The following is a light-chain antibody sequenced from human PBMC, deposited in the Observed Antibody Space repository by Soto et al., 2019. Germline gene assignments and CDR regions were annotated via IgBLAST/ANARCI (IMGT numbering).Light chain of an antibody. J-gene: IGKJ2*01. V-gene: IGKV1-39*01. CDR3: QQSHSTPYT. CDR1: QSIASY. CDR2: LAS. Sequence: DIQMTQSPSSLSASVGDRVTITCRASQSIASYLNWYQQKPGKVPKLLIYLASSLQSGVPSRFSGSGSRTDFTLTISSLQPEDFSTYYCQQSHSTPYTFGQGTKLEIK.